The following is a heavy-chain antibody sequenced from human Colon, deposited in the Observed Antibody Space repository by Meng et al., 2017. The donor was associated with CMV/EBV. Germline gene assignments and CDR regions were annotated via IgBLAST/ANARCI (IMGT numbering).Heavy chain of an antibody. CDR1: GFTFSTYD. V-gene: IGHV3-23*01. CDR2: ISGNGAKT. D-gene: IGHD2-21*01. Sequence: GESLKISCAGSGFTFSTYDMNWVRQAPGKGLEWVSGISGNGAKTYYADSVKGRFTISRDSSKNILYLQMNNLRAEDTAEYYCVRPYCGGDCYWFYFDHWGQGTPVTVSS. J-gene: IGHJ4*02. CDR3: VRPYCGGDCYWFYFDH.